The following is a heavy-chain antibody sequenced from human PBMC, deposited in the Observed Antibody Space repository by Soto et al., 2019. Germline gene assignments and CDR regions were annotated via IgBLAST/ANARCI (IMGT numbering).Heavy chain of an antibody. CDR1: GYTVTELS. J-gene: IGHJ6*02. CDR3: ATLQVSGSYYYYGMDV. D-gene: IGHD1-26*01. Sequence: AAWKVSCKVSGYTVTELSMHWVRQAPGKGLEWMGGFDPEDGETIYAQKFQRRVTMTEDTSTDTAYMELSSLRSEDTAVYYCATLQVSGSYYYYGMDVWGQGTTVTVSS. V-gene: IGHV1-24*01. CDR2: FDPEDGET.